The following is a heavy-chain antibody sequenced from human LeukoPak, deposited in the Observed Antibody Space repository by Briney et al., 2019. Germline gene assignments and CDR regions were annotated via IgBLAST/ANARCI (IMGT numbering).Heavy chain of an antibody. CDR2: INHSGST. J-gene: IGHJ4*02. CDR1: GGSISNYY. Sequence: SETLSLTCTVSGGSISNYYWSWIRQPPGKGLEWIGEINHSGSTNYNPSLKSRVTISVDTSKNQFSLKLSSVTAADTAVYYCASRAIFGVVPLAYFDYWGQGTLVTVSS. CDR3: ASRAIFGVVPLAYFDY. D-gene: IGHD3-3*01. V-gene: IGHV4-34*01.